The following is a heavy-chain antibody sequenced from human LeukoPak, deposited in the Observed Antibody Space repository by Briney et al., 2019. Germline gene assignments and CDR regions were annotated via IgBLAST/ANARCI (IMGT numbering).Heavy chain of an antibody. Sequence: GGSLRLSCAASGFTFSSYGMHWVRQAPGKGLEWVAVISYDGSNKYYADSVKGRFTISRDNSKNTLYLQMNSLRAEDTAVYYCAKARRPPQVAFDIWGQGTMVTVSS. CDR2: ISYDGSNK. CDR1: GFTFSSYG. CDR3: AKARRPPQVAFDI. V-gene: IGHV3-30*18. J-gene: IGHJ3*02.